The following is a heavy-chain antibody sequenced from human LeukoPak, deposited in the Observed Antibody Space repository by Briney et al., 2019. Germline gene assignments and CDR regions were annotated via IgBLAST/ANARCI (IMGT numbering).Heavy chain of an antibody. V-gene: IGHV3-11*04. CDR1: GFTFSDYY. CDR2: ISRGGSTT. CDR3: ARDRVFYDSGWYHGAPFDY. D-gene: IGHD6-19*01. Sequence: GGSLRLSCAASGFTFSDYYMSWIRQAPGKGLEWVSYISRGGSTTYYADSVKGRFTISRDNAKNSLFLQMNSLRAEDTAVYYCARDRVFYDSGWYHGAPFDYWGQGTLVTVSS. J-gene: IGHJ4*02.